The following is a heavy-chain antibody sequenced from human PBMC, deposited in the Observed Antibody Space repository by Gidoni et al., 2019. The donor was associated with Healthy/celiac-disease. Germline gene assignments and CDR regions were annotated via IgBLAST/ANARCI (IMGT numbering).Heavy chain of an antibody. Sequence: QVQLVQSGADANKPGSSVKVSCKSSGYTFTGYYLHWVRQAPGKGLEWMGWINPNSGGTNYAQKCQGWVTMTRDTSISTAYMELSRLRADDTAVYYCARASFSSNRGAFDIWGQGTMVTVSS. CDR2: INPNSGGT. D-gene: IGHD4-4*01. J-gene: IGHJ3*02. CDR3: ARASFSSNRGAFDI. CDR1: GYTFTGYY. V-gene: IGHV1-2*04.